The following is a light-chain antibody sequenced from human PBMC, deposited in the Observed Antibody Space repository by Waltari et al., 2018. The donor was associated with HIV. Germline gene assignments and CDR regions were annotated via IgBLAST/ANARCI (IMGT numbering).Light chain of an antibody. V-gene: IGLV3-19*01. Sequence: SSELTQAPAVSVALGQTVTITSQGDRLRNYYASWHQQKPGQAPILVIYDKNTRPSGIPDRLAGSTSGNTASLTITGSQAEDEADYYCASRDNNGKRVLFGGGTKVTVL. CDR1: RLRNYY. CDR2: DKN. J-gene: IGLJ3*02. CDR3: ASRDNNGKRVL.